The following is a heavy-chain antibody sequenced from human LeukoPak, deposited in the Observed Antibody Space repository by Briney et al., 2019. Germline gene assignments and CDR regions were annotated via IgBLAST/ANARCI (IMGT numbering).Heavy chain of an antibody. CDR3: AKAGFDYSASPLYYYYMDV. J-gene: IGHJ6*03. V-gene: IGHV3-23*01. CDR1: GCTFSSYA. Sequence: GGSLRLSCAASGCTFSSYAMSWVRQSPGKGLELVSAISGSCGSTYYADSVKGRSTISRDNSKNTLYLQMNSLRAEDTAVYYCAKAGFDYSASPLYYYYMDVWGKGTTVTVSS. CDR2: ISGSCGST. D-gene: IGHD3-9*01.